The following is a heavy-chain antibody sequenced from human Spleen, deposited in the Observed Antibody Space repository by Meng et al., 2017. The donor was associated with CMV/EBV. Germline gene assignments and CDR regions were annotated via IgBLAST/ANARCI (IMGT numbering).Heavy chain of an antibody. CDR3: ARGLRGRVY. J-gene: IGHJ4*02. V-gene: IGHV3-21*01. D-gene: IGHD3/OR15-3a*01. Sequence: LFCEASGFNFYSYSMNWVRQAPGKGLEWVSSISSSTGYTYHADSVTGRFTISRDNAKNSLYLQMNSLRAEDTAVYYCARGLRGRVYWGQGTLVTVSS. CDR1: GFNFYSYS. CDR2: ISSSTGYT.